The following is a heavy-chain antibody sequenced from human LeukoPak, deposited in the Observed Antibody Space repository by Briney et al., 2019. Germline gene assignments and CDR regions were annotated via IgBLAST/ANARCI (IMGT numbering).Heavy chain of an antibody. V-gene: IGHV3-30-3*01. D-gene: IGHD3-10*01. Sequence: GGSLRLSCAASRFNFNYYAMHWVRQAPGKGLEWVAVVSYDGNNKYYADSVKGRLTISRDSSKNTVYLQMNSLSSEDTAVYYCARPIDNGSGSYYFDYWGQGTLVTVSS. J-gene: IGHJ4*02. CDR3: ARPIDNGSGSYYFDY. CDR2: VSYDGNNK. CDR1: RFNFNYYA.